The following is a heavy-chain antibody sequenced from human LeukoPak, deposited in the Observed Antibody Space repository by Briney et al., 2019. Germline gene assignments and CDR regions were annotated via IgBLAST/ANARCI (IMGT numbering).Heavy chain of an antibody. CDR3: ARVLYWELLSS. J-gene: IGHJ5*02. CDR1: GYTFTSYG. CDR2: INPNSGGT. D-gene: IGHD1-26*01. Sequence: ASAKVSCKASGYTFTSYGISWVRQAPGQGLEWMGWINPNSGGTNYAQKFQGRVTMTRDTSISTAYMELSRLRSDDTAVYYCARVLYWELLSSWGQGTPVTVSS. V-gene: IGHV1-2*02.